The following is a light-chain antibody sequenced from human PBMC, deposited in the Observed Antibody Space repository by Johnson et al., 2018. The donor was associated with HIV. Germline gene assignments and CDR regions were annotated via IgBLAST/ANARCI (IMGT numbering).Light chain of an antibody. Sequence: QSVLTQPPSVSAAPGQKVTISCSGSSFNIENNYVSWYQQLPGTAPKLLIYEDNKRPSGIPDRFSGSKSGPSATLGITGLQTGDEADYYCGTWDNSLSTGGAFGTGTKVTVL. CDR2: EDN. CDR1: SFNIENNY. CDR3: GTWDNSLSTGGA. J-gene: IGLJ1*01. V-gene: IGLV1-51*02.